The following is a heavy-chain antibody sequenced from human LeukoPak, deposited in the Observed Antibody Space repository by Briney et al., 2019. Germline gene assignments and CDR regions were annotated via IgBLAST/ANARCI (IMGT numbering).Heavy chain of an antibody. CDR3: ARDLGIAAPDY. CDR2: INSAGSST. Sequence: PGGSLRLSCAASGFTSSSYWMHWVRQAPGKGLVWVSRINSAGSSTSYADSVKGRFTISRDNAKNTLYLQMNSLRAEDTAVYYCARDLGIAAPDYWGQGTLVTVSS. V-gene: IGHV3-74*01. J-gene: IGHJ4*02. D-gene: IGHD6-13*01. CDR1: GFTSSSYW.